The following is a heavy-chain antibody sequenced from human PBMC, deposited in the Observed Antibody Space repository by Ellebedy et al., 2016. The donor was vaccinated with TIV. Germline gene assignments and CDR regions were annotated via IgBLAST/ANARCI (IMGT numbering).Heavy chain of an antibody. V-gene: IGHV3-23*01. CDR2: ISGSGGST. J-gene: IGHJ4*02. D-gene: IGHD3/OR15-3a*01. Sequence: GGSLRLXCAASGFTFSSYAMSWVRQAPGKGLEWVSAISGSGGSTYYADSVKGRFTISRDNAKNTLYLQMNSLRAEDTAVYYCARGIFGHFDYWGQGTLVTVSS. CDR1: GFTFSSYA. CDR3: ARGIFGHFDY.